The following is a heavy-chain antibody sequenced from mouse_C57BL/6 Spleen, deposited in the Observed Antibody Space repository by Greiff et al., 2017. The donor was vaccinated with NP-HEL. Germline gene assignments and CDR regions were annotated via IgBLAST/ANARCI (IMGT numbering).Heavy chain of an antibody. CDR3: ARRGRVLAMDY. CDR1: GFTFSDYY. J-gene: IGHJ4*01. CDR2: INYDGSST. D-gene: IGHD3-3*01. Sequence: EVNVVESEGGLVQPGSSMKLSCTASGFTFSDYYMAWVRQVPEKGLEWVANINYDGSSTYYLDSLKSRFIISRDNAKNILYLQMSSLKSEDTATYYCARRGRVLAMDYWGQGTSVTVSS. V-gene: IGHV5-16*02.